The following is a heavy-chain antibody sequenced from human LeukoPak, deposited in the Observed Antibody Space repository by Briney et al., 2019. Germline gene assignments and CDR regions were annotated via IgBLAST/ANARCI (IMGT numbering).Heavy chain of an antibody. CDR1: GFTFSSYS. CDR3: AKELTTERTPGVDS. J-gene: IGHJ4*02. D-gene: IGHD4-17*01. Sequence: GVSLRLSCTASGFTFSSYSMSWVRQGPGTGLEWVSAINGSGDTTFYADSVKGRFTISRDNSKKTLYLQVNSLRAEDTAVYFCAKELTTERTPGVDSWGQGTLVTVSS. CDR2: INGSGDTT. V-gene: IGHV3-23*01.